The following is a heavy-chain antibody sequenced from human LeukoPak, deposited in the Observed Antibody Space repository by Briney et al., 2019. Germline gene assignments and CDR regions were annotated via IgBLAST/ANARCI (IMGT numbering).Heavy chain of an antibody. Sequence: PSETLSLTCTVSGGSISSYYWSWIRQPPGKGLEWIGYIYYSGSTNYNPSLKSRVTISVDTSKNQFSLKLSSVTAADTAVYYCARVRAELRYFDWLEYYFDYWGQGTLVTVSS. CDR1: GGSISSYY. CDR2: IYYSGST. CDR3: ARVRAELRYFDWLEYYFDY. D-gene: IGHD3-9*01. J-gene: IGHJ4*02. V-gene: IGHV4-59*08.